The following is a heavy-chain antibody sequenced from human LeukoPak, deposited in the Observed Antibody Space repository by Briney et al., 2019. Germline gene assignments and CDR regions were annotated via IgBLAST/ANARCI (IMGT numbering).Heavy chain of an antibody. CDR1: GGSINSYY. CDR3: ASSYGGVTYYFDY. V-gene: IGHV4-59*08. Sequence: SETLSLTCTVSGGSINSYYCSWIRQPPGKGLEWIGYIYSSGSTNYNPSLKSRVTISLDTSKNQFSLKLSSVTAADTAVYHCASSYGGVTYYFDYWGQGTLVTVSS. J-gene: IGHJ4*02. CDR2: IYSSGST. D-gene: IGHD2-8*02.